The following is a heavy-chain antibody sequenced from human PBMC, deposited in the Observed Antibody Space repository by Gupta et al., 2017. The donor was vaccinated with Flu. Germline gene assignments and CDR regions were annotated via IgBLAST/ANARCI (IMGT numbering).Heavy chain of an antibody. V-gene: IGHV3-21*01. D-gene: IGHD4-17*01. CDR1: GFTFSSYS. Sequence: EVQLVESGGGLVKPGGSLRLSCAASGFTFSSYSMNWVRQAPGKGLEWVSSISSSSSYIYYADSVKGRFTISRDNAKNSLYLQMNSLRAEDTAVYYCARRECDYGDPLDYWGQGTLVTVSS. CDR2: ISSSSSYI. CDR3: ARRECDYGDPLDY. J-gene: IGHJ4*02.